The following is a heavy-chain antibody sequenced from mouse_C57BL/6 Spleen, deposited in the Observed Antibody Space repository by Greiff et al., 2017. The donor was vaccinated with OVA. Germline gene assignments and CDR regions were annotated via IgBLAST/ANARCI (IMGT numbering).Heavy chain of an antibody. D-gene: IGHD2-1*01. V-gene: IGHV1-15*01. CDR1: GYTFTDYE. J-gene: IGHJ2*01. CDR2: IDPETGGT. Sequence: VQLQESGAELVRPGASVTLSCKASGYTFTDYEMHWVKQTPVHGLEWIGAIDPETGGTAYNQKVKGKAILTANKSSSTAYMELRSLTSEDSAVYYCTRGTLYYGNYLDYWGQGTTLTVSS. CDR3: TRGTLYYGNYLDY.